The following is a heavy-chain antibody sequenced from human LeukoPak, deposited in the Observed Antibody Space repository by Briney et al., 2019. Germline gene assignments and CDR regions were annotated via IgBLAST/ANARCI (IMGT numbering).Heavy chain of an antibody. D-gene: IGHD2-21*02. CDR3: ARGEGLLPGY. CDR2: IIPIFGTA. CDR1: GYTFTNYH. Sequence: SVKVSCKTSGYTFTNYHMHWVRQAPGQGLEWMGGIIPIFGTANYAQKFQGRVTITADESTSTAYMELSSLRSEDTAVYYRARGEGLLPGYWGQGTLVTVSS. V-gene: IGHV1-69*13. J-gene: IGHJ4*02.